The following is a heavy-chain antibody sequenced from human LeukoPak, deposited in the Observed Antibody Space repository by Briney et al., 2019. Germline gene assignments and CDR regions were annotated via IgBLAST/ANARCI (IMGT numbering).Heavy chain of an antibody. D-gene: IGHD4-17*01. CDR3: ARVATVIPFYYYYGMDV. Sequence: SETLSLTCAVYGGSFSGYYWSWIRQPPGQGLEWIGEINHSGSTNYNPSLKSRVTISVDTSKNQFSLKLSSVTAADTAVYYCARVATVIPFYYYYGMDVWGQGTTVTVSS. CDR1: GGSFSGYY. V-gene: IGHV4-34*01. CDR2: INHSGST. J-gene: IGHJ6*02.